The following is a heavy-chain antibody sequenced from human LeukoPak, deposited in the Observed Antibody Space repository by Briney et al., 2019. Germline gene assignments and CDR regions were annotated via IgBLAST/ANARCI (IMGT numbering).Heavy chain of an antibody. D-gene: IGHD1-26*01. Sequence: GGSLRLSCAASGFTFSSYSMNWVRQAPGKGLEWVSSITSGSSYIYYADSVKGRFTISRDNAKNSLYLQMNSLRAEDAAVYYCARDPYSGSYGNYYYYFMDVWGKGTTVTISS. J-gene: IGHJ6*03. CDR1: GFTFSSYS. CDR3: ARDPYSGSYGNYYYYFMDV. V-gene: IGHV3-21*01. CDR2: ITSGSSYI.